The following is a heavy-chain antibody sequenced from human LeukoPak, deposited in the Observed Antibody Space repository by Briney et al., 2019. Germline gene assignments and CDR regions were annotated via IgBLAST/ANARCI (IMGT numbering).Heavy chain of an antibody. CDR3: ARVYTYYDFWSGYYTVAEGFDP. CDR1: GYTFTSYG. J-gene: IGHJ5*02. V-gene: IGHV1-18*01. D-gene: IGHD3-3*01. Sequence: GASVKVSCKASGYTFTSYGVSWVRQAPGQGLEWMGWISAYNGNTNYAQKLQGRVTMTTDTSTSTAYMELRSLRSEDTAVYYCARVYTYYDFWSGYYTVAEGFDPWGQGTLVTVSS. CDR2: ISAYNGNT.